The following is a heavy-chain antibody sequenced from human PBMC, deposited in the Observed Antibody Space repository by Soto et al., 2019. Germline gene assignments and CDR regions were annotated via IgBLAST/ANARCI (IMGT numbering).Heavy chain of an antibody. CDR2: ISYDGSNK. D-gene: IGHD6-19*01. J-gene: IGHJ3*02. CDR3: AKDRDSSGWYRFHFDAFDI. CDR1: RFTFSSYG. V-gene: IGHV3-30*18. Sequence: QVQLVESGGGVVQPGRSLRLSCAASRFTFSSYGRHWVRQAPGKGLEWVAVISYDGSNKYYADSVKGRFTISRDNSKNTLYLQMNSLRAEDTAVYYCAKDRDSSGWYRFHFDAFDIWGQGTMVTVSS.